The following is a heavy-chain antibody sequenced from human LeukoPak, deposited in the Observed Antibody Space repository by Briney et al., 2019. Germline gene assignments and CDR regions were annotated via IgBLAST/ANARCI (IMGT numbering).Heavy chain of an antibody. D-gene: IGHD3-10*01. CDR2: IWYDGSNK. V-gene: IGHV3-33*08. Sequence: PGRSLRLSCAASGFTFSRHGMHWVRQAPGKGLEWVALIWYDGSNKYYADSVKGRFTISRDNSKNTLYLQMNSLRAEDTAVYYCAKVRGSGSPVDAFDIWGQGTMVTVSS. CDR1: GFTFSRHG. J-gene: IGHJ3*02. CDR3: AKVRGSGSPVDAFDI.